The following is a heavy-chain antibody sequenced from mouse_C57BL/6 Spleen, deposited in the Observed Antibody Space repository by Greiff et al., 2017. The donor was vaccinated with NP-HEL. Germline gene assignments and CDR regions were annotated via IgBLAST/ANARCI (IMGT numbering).Heavy chain of an antibody. CDR3: ARGDGSWDYAMTT. V-gene: IGHV1-63*01. CDR1: GYTFTNYW. Sequence: QVQLQQSGAELVRPGTSVKMSCKASGYTFTNYWIGWAKQRPGHGLEWIGDIYPGGGYTNYNEKFKGKATLTADKSSSTAYMQFSSLTSEDSAIYYCARGDGSWDYAMTTGVKEPQSPSPQ. J-gene: IGHJ4*01. CDR2: IYPGGGYT. D-gene: IGHD1-1*01.